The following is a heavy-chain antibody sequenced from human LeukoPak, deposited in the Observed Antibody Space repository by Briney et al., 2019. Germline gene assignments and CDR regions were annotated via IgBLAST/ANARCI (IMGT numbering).Heavy chain of an antibody. D-gene: IGHD6-6*01. CDR1: GYGFTTHW. J-gene: IGHJ4*02. CDR2: IYPDDSDT. CDR3: ARPRREVAALDY. V-gene: IGHV5-51*01. Sequence: GESLEISCKASGYGFTTHWIGWGRQKPGKGLEWMGIIYPDDSDTRYSPSFQGQVNISADQSSNTTYLQWSSLKASDTAIYYCARPRREVAALDYWGQGTLVTVSS.